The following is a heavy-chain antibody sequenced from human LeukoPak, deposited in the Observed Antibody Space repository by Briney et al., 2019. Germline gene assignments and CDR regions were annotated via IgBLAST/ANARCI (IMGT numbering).Heavy chain of an antibody. CDR2: ISERGGST. CDR1: GISLSNYG. D-gene: IGHD2-2*01. J-gene: IGHJ6*02. CDR3: ARGQSRAVVVPAAMVGLDYYYYYGMDV. Sequence: GGSLRLSCVVSGISLSNYGMTWVRQAPGKGLEWVSYISERGGSTTYADSVKGRFTISRDTSLNTLYLQMNSLRAEDTAVYYCARGQSRAVVVPAAMVGLDYYYYYGMDVWGQGTTVTVSS. V-gene: IGHV3-23*01.